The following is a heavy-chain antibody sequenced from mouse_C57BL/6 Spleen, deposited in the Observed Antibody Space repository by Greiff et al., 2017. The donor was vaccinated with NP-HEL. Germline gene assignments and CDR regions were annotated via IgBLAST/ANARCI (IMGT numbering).Heavy chain of an antibody. Sequence: EVQGVESGGGLVKPGGSLKLSCAASGFTFSSYAMSWVRQTPEKRLEWVATISDGGSYTYYPDNVKGRFTISRDNAKNNLYLQMSHLKSEDTAMYYCASRRDYGSSYPAWFAYWGQGTLVTVSA. D-gene: IGHD1-1*01. CDR3: ASRRDYGSSYPAWFAY. V-gene: IGHV5-4*03. CDR2: ISDGGSYT. CDR1: GFTFSSYA. J-gene: IGHJ3*01.